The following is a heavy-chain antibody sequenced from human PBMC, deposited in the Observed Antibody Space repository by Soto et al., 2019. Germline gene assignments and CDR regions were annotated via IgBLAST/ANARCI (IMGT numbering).Heavy chain of an antibody. Sequence: VGSLRLSCAASGFTFSSYAMSWVRQAPGKGLEWVSAISGSGGSTYYADSVKGRFTISRDNSKNTLYLQMNSLRAEDTAVYYCAKEVVPAANYYYYYGMDVWGQGTTVTVSS. CDR1: GFTFSSYA. V-gene: IGHV3-23*01. J-gene: IGHJ6*02. CDR2: ISGSGGST. D-gene: IGHD2-2*01. CDR3: AKEVVPAANYYYYYGMDV.